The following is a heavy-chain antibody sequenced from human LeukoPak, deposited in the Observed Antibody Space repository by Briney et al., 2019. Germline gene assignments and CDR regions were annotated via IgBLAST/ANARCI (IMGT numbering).Heavy chain of an antibody. D-gene: IGHD6-13*01. CDR3: ARARSQQLGPDY. V-gene: IGHV1-69*13. CDR1: GGTFSSYA. CDR2: IIPIFGTA. J-gene: IGHJ4*02. Sequence: GASVTVSCMASGGTFSSYAISWVRQAPGQGLEWMGGIIPIFGTANYAQKLQGRVTITADESTSTAYMELSSLRSADTAVYYCARARSQQLGPDYWGQGTLVTVSS.